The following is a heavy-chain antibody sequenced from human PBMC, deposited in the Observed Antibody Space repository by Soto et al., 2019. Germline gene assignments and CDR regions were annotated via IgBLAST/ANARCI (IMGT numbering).Heavy chain of an antibody. D-gene: IGHD2-8*01. CDR3: ARDRCTTDRCYTHNFDV. V-gene: IGHV1-18*04. Sequence: QVQLVQSGGEVTKPGASVKVSCKSSGYTFTSYGVSWVRQAPGQGLEWLGWISVYTGNTKQAQKFQDRVTLTTEASTGTDSLELRNLRSDDTAVYYCARDRCTTDRCYTHNFDVWGQGTTFTVSS. CDR2: ISVYTGNT. CDR1: GYTFTSYG. J-gene: IGHJ6*02.